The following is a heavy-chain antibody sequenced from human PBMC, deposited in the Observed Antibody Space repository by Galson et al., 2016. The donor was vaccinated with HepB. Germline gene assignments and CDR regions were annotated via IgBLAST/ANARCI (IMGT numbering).Heavy chain of an antibody. V-gene: IGHV4-61*02. Sequence: TLSLTCNVSGGSISSGSHYWNWIRQPAGKGLEWIGRIYFSGTANYNPSLKRRVTMSVDTAKGQFSRKLNSVTAADTGVYYCARLYITAEGKVGPFDIWGQGRTVTVSS. CDR3: ARLYITAEGKVGPFDI. J-gene: IGHJ3*02. CDR2: IYFSGTA. CDR1: GGSISSGSHY. D-gene: IGHD2-8*01.